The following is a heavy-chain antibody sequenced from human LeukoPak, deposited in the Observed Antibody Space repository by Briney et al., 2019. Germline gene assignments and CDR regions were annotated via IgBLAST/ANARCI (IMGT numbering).Heavy chain of an antibody. Sequence: SETLSLTCAVYGESFSDYYWTWIRQPLGKGLEWIGEINHRGSINYNPSLKSRVTILADTSKNQFSLKLRSVTAADTAVYYCARRPRNSGSDDGPSGLDYWGQGTLVTVSS. CDR1: GESFSDYY. J-gene: IGHJ4*02. CDR3: ARRPRNSGSDDGPSGLDY. CDR2: INHRGSI. V-gene: IGHV4-34*01. D-gene: IGHD1-26*01.